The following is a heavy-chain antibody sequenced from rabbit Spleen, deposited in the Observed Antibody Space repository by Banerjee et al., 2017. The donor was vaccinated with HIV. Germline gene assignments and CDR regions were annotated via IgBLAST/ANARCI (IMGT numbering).Heavy chain of an antibody. CDR1: GFSFIKNHV. D-gene: IGHD8-1*01. J-gene: IGHJ6*01. Sequence: QEQLEESGGDLVKPGASLTLTCTASGFSFIKNHVICWVRQAPGKGLEWIACIYTGDGSTYYATWVNGRFTISKTSSTTVTLQMTSLTVADTATYFCARDTGSSFSSYGMDLWGPGTLVTVS. V-gene: IGHV1S45*01. CDR2: IYTGDGST. CDR3: ARDTGSSFSSYGMDL.